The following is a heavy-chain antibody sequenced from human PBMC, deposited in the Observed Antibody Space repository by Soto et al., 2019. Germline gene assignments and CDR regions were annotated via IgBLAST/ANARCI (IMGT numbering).Heavy chain of an antibody. CDR1: GFTFSDYY. Sequence: QVQLVESGGGLVKPGGSMRLSCAASGFTFSDYYMSWLRQAPGKGLEWVSYISSSGSTIYYADSVKGRFTISRDNAKNSLYLQMNSLRAEDTAVYDCAIDRYSTAWIDGYWGPGTLVTVSS. V-gene: IGHV3-11*01. CDR3: AIDRYSTAWIDGY. J-gene: IGHJ4*02. D-gene: IGHD6-19*01. CDR2: ISSSGSTI.